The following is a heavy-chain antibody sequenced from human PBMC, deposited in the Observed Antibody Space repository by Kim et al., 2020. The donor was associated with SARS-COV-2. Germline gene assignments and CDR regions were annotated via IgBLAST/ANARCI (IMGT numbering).Heavy chain of an antibody. Sequence: GGSLRLSCAASGFTFSSYAMSWVRQAPGKGLEWVSVIYSGGSSTYYADSVKGRFTISRDNSKNTLYLQMNSLRAEDTAVYYCAIQTTVVTPVDYWGQGTLVTVSS. J-gene: IGHJ4*02. CDR1: GFTFSSYA. D-gene: IGHD4-17*01. CDR3: AIQTTVVTPVDY. V-gene: IGHV3-23*03. CDR2: IYSGGSST.